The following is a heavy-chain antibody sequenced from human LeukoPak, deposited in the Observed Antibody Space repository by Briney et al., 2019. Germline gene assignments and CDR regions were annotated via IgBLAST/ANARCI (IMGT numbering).Heavy chain of an antibody. CDR3: AREKDYGDYSPDYYYGMDV. D-gene: IGHD4-17*01. J-gene: IGHJ6*02. CDR1: GFTFSSYA. CDR2: ISYDGSNK. Sequence: AGRSLRLSCAASGFTFSSYAMHWVRQAPGKGLEWVAVISYDGSNKYYADSVKGRFTISRDNSKNTLYLQMNSLRAEDTAVYYCAREKDYGDYSPDYYYGMDVWGQGTTDTVSS. V-gene: IGHV3-30*04.